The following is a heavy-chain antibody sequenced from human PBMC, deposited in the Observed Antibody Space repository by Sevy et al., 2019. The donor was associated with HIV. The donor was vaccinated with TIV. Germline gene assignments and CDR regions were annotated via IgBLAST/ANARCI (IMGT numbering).Heavy chain of an antibody. CDR3: AVLATISSFDY. Sequence: VKVSCKASGYTFAVYYLHWVRQAPGQGLEWMGRINPNTGVTNYAQKFQGRVTMTRDTSITTAYMELHRLGSDDTAVYYCAVLATISSFDYWGQGSLVTVSS. J-gene: IGHJ4*02. V-gene: IGHV1-2*06. CDR2: INPNTGVT. D-gene: IGHD5-12*01. CDR1: GYTFAVYY.